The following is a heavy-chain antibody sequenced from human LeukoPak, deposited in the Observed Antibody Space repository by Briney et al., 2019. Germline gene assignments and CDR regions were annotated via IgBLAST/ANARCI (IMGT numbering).Heavy chain of an antibody. CDR2: XXXSSSYI. J-gene: IGHJ3*02. Sequence: GGSLRLSCAASGFTFSSYSMNWVRQAPGKGLXXXXXXXXSSSYIYYADSVKGRFTISRDNAKNSLYLQMNSLRAEDTAVYYCARAKRIAVAGSGYDAFDIWGQGTMVTVSS. CDR3: ARAKRIAVAGSGYDAFDI. D-gene: IGHD6-19*01. CDR1: GFTFSSYS. V-gene: IGHV3-21*01.